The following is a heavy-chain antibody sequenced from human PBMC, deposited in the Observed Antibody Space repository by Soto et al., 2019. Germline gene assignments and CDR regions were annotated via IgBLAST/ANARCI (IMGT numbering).Heavy chain of an antibody. J-gene: IGHJ4*02. CDR3: VRDLDGSGSYYTDY. CDR2: TRPNNGNT. V-gene: IGHV1-18*01. CDR1: GYTFRIYG. D-gene: IGHD3-10*01. Sequence: QIQLVQSGAEVKKPGASVKVSCKASGYTFRIYGINWVRQAPGQGLEWMGWTRPNNGNTKYAQNLQGRVTMTTDTSTSTAYMELRSLRPDDTAVYYCVRDLDGSGSYYTDYWGQGTLVTVSS.